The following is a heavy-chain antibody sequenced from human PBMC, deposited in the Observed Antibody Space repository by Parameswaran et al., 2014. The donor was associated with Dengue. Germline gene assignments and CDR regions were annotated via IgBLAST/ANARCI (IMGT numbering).Heavy chain of an antibody. CDR3: ARPVDSSDFDAFDV. CDR2: IYPGDSET. V-gene: IGHV5-51*01. Sequence: VRQGSREGLEWMGIIYPGDSETRYSPSFQGQVTMSADKSINTAYLQWSSLKASDSAMYFCARPVDSSDFDAFDVWGQGTMVTVSS. J-gene: IGHJ3*01. D-gene: IGHD3-22*01.